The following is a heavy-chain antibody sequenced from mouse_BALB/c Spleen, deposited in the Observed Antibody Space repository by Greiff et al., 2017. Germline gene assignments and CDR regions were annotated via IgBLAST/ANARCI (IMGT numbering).Heavy chain of an antibody. CDR1: GFTFSSYA. CDR2: ISSGGST. D-gene: IGHD1-1*02. J-gene: IGHJ3*01. CDR3: ARSTMLPTWFAY. V-gene: IGHV5-6-5*01. Sequence: EVKVVESGGGLVKPGGSLKLSCAASGFTFSSYAMSWVRETPEKRLEWVASISSGGSTYYPDSVKGRFTISRDNARNILYLQMSSLRSEDTAMYYCARSTMLPTWFAYWGQGTLVTVSA.